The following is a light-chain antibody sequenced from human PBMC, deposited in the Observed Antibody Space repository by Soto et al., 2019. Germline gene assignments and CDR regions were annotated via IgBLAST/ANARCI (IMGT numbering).Light chain of an antibody. CDR1: QSVSSSY. Sequence: EIVLTQSPGTLSLSPGERATLSCRASQSVSSSYLAWYQQKPGQAPRLLIYGASSRATGSPNRFSGSGSETDFTLTISRLEPEDFAVYSCQQYGSSSWTFGQGTKVEIK. J-gene: IGKJ1*01. CDR2: GAS. CDR3: QQYGSSSWT. V-gene: IGKV3-20*01.